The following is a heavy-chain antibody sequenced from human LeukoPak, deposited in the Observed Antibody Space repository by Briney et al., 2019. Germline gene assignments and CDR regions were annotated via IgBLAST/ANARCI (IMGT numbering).Heavy chain of an antibody. J-gene: IGHJ6*03. CDR3: PRGRQDVTMIVVVMTAGSYYWDV. CDR1: GGSFSGYY. CDR2: MNPSGST. V-gene: IGHV4-34*01. Sequence: SETLSLTCAVYGGSFSGYYWSWIRQTPEKGLEWIGEMNPSGSTNYNPSLKSRVTISVDTSKNQFSRQLRDAPPADTAVYYCPRGRQDVTMIVVVMTAGSYYWDVWGEGTTV. D-gene: IGHD3-22*01.